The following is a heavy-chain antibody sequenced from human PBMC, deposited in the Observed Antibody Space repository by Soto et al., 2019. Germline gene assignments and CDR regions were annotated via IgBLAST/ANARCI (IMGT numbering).Heavy chain of an antibody. V-gene: IGHV3-11*01. Sequence: PGGSLRLSCEASGFIFSDFYMAWIRQAPGKGLEWVSHISSDGDSTYADSVKGRFTISRDNAKNSLYLQMNSLRVEDTAVYYCVRDRDRRLFDPWGQGTLVTVS. CDR2: ISSDGDST. CDR3: VRDRDRRLFDP. D-gene: IGHD3-10*01. CDR1: GFIFSDFY. J-gene: IGHJ5*02.